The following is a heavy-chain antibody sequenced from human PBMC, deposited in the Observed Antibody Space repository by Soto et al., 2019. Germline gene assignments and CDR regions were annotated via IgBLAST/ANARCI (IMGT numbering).Heavy chain of an antibody. CDR2: ISGYNGHT. CDR1: GYTFTTYG. V-gene: IGHV1-18*01. Sequence: QVQLVQSGAEVRKPGASVKVSCKASGYTFTTYGISWVRQAPGQGLEWMGWISGYNGHTKYAQKFQGRVTMTTDTSTSTVYMDLRSSRSDDTAVYYCAREGEMPYYYYGLDVWGQGTTVTVSS. CDR3: AREGEMPYYYYGLDV. D-gene: IGHD3-16*01. J-gene: IGHJ6*02.